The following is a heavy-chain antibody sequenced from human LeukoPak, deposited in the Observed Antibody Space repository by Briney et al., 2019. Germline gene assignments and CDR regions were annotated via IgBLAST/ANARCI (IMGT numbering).Heavy chain of an antibody. CDR1: GGSFSGYY. D-gene: IGHD6-19*01. J-gene: IGHJ4*02. CDR2: INHSGST. CDR3: ARGKTVAGTIGGVNY. Sequence: SETLSLTCAVYGGSFSGYYWSWIRQPPGKGLEWIGEINHSGSTNYNPSLKSRVTISVDTSKNQFSLKLSSVTAADTAVYYCARGKTVAGTIGGVNYWGQGTLVTVSS. V-gene: IGHV4-34*01.